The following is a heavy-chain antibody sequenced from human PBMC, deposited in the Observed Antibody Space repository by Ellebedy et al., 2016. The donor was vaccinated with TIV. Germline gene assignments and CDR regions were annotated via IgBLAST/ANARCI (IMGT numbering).Heavy chain of an antibody. J-gene: IGHJ4*02. Sequence: MPSETLSLTCTVSGGSISSGGYYWSWIRQHPGKGLEWIGYIYYSGSTYYNPSLKSRVTISVDTSKNQFSLKLSSVTAADTAVYYCARGRSITIFGVVSTTFDYWGQGTLVTVSS. D-gene: IGHD3-3*01. CDR3: ARGRSITIFGVVSTTFDY. V-gene: IGHV4-31*03. CDR2: IYYSGST. CDR1: GGSISSGGYY.